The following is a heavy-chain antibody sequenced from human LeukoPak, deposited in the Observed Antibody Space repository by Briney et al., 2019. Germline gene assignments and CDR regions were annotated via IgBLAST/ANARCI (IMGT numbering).Heavy chain of an antibody. CDR2: IYAADSDT. V-gene: IGHV5-51*01. Sequence: GESPKISCQGSGNSFNNYWISWVRQMPGKGLEWMAIIYAADSDTRYSPSFQGQVTLSVDKSISTGYLQWSSLKASDTAVYYCARHLRGLDLWGQGTLVTVSS. CDR3: ARHLRGLDL. J-gene: IGHJ5*02. CDR1: GNSFNNYW. D-gene: IGHD3-10*01.